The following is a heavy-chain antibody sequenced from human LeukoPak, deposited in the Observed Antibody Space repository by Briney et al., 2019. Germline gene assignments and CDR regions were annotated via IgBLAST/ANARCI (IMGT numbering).Heavy chain of an antibody. CDR2: MYLGGTT. Sequence: SQTLSLTCTVSGGSIRNRDFYWSWIRQPPGKGLEWIGEMYLGGTTNFNPSLKSRVTILIDKSKNQLSLQLTSVTAADTAVYYCAGLEGRYSTDWFYFFDYWGQGALVTVSS. CDR1: GGSIRNRDFY. J-gene: IGHJ4*02. D-gene: IGHD6-19*01. CDR3: AGLEGRYSTDWFYFFDY. V-gene: IGHV4-30-4*01.